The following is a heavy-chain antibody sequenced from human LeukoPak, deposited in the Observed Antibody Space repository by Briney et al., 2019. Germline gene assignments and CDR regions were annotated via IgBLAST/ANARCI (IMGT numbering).Heavy chain of an antibody. D-gene: IGHD3-9*01. V-gene: IGHV4-59*08. Sequence: PSETLSLTCAVSGGSISSYYWSWIRQPPGKGLEWIGYIYYSGSTYYNPSLKTRVTISVDTSKNQFSLKLSSGTAADTAVYYCARSVLRYFDWSTYYYYYYGMDVWGQGTTVTVSS. CDR3: ARSVLRYFDWSTYYYYYYGMDV. J-gene: IGHJ6*02. CDR1: GGSISSYY. CDR2: IYYSGST.